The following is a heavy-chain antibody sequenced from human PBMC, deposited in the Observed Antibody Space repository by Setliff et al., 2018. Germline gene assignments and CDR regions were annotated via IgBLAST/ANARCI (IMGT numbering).Heavy chain of an antibody. V-gene: IGHV1-69*05. CDR1: GGTFNSNA. Sequence: SVQVSCKASGGTFNSNAISWVRQAPGQGLEWMGGIMPIFGTTNYAQKFQGRVTITTDESTSTAYMELSSLRPEDTAVYYCAREKGYYFDSTNYYYYFDYWGQGTLVTVSS. J-gene: IGHJ4*02. D-gene: IGHD3-22*01. CDR2: IMPIFGTT. CDR3: AREKGYYFDSTNYYYYFDY.